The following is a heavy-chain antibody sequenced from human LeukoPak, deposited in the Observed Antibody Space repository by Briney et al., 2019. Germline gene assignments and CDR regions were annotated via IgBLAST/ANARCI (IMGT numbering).Heavy chain of an antibody. D-gene: IGHD3-22*01. J-gene: IGHJ4*02. CDR2: ISSGSDHR. V-gene: IGHV3-21*04. Sequence: PGGSLRLSCAASGFSLSTYTMNWVRQAPGKGLEWVSSISSGSDHRYYADSVKGRFTISRDNGKNSLYPQMNSLRAEDTAMYHCARVGDSSGYYPSDYWGQGTLVTVSS. CDR3: ARVGDSSGYYPSDY. CDR1: GFSLSTYT.